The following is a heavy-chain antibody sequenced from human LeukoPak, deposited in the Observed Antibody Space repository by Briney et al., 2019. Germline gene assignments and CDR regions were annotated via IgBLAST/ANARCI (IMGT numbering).Heavy chain of an antibody. V-gene: IGHV4-59*01. D-gene: IGHD1-26*01. J-gene: IGHJ4*02. CDR1: GGSISSYY. CDR2: IYYSGST. Sequence: SETLSLTCTVSGGSISSYYWSWIRQPPGKGLEWIGYIYYSGSTNYNPSPKGRVTISVDTSKNQFSLKLSSVTAADTAVYYCARDSEGGSYYEGWGQGTLVTVSS. CDR3: ARDSEGGSYYEG.